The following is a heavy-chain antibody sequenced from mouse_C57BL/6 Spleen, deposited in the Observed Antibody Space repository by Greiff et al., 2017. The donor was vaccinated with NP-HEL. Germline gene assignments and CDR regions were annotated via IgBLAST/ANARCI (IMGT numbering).Heavy chain of an antibody. D-gene: IGHD2-3*01. CDR1: GYTFTSYW. Sequence: QVQLQQPGAELVMPGASVKLSCKASGYTFTSYWMHWVKQRPGQGLEWIGEIDPSDSYTNYNQKFKGKSTLTVDKSSSTAYMQLSSLTSEDSAVYYCARRNDGYYEAWFAYWGQGTLVTVSA. V-gene: IGHV1-69*01. CDR2: IDPSDSYT. CDR3: ARRNDGYYEAWFAY. J-gene: IGHJ3*01.